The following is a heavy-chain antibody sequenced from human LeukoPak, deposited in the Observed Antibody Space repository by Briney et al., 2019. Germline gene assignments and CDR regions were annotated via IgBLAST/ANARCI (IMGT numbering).Heavy chain of an antibody. CDR2: IKQDGSEK. D-gene: IGHD3-10*01. CDR3: ARDLPEYYGSGSQFDY. V-gene: IGHV3-7*01. J-gene: IGHJ4*02. CDR1: GFTVTNNY. Sequence: GGSLRLSCAASGFTVTNNYMSWVRQAPGKGLEWVANIKQDGSEKYYVDSVKGRFTISRDNAKNSLYLQMNSLRAEDTAVYYCARDLPEYYGSGSQFDYWGQGTLVTVSS.